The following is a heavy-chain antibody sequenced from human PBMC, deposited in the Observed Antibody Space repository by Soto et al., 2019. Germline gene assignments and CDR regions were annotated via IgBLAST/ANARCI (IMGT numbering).Heavy chain of an antibody. J-gene: IGHJ6*02. CDR3: ASTAAAGTYYYGRAV. CDR1: GYSFTSYW. Sequence: EVQLVQSGSEVKKPGESQKITCKGSGYSFTSYWIGWARQMPGKGLEWMGIIYPGDSDTRYSPSFQGQVTISADKSISTAYLQWSSLQASDIAMYYCASTAAAGTYYYGRAVWGQGTTVSFSS. V-gene: IGHV5-51*01. D-gene: IGHD6-13*01. CDR2: IYPGDSDT.